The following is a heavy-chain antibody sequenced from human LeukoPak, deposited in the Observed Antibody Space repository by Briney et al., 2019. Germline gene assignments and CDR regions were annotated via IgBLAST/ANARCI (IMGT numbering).Heavy chain of an antibody. D-gene: IGHD2-15*01. J-gene: IGHJ3*01. CDR1: GFIFSNFA. Sequence: QPGGSLRPSCAASGFIFSNFAMSWVRQAPGKGPEWVSTISGSGGNTYYTDSVKGRFTISRDNSKNTLYLQMNSLRAEDTAVYYCAKEDYCSGGSCYWLAFDFWGQGTMVTVSS. CDR3: AKEDYCSGGSCYWLAFDF. CDR2: ISGSGGNT. V-gene: IGHV3-23*01.